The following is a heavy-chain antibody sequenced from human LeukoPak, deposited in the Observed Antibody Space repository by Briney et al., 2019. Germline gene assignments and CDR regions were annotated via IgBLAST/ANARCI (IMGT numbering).Heavy chain of an antibody. CDR3: AKAVRSYCSSTSCYYFDY. Sequence: ASVKVSCKTSGYTFTSYGISWVRQAPGQGLEWMGWITVYNGDTSYAQKFQGRVTMTTDTSTSTAYMELSSLRSEDTAVYYCAKAVRSYCSSTSCYYFDYWGQGTLVTVSS. D-gene: IGHD2-2*01. CDR1: GYTFTSYG. CDR2: ITVYNGDT. J-gene: IGHJ4*02. V-gene: IGHV1-18*01.